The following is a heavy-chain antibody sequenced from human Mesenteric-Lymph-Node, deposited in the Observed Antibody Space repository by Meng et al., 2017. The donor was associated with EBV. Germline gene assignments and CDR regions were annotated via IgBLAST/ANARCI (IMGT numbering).Heavy chain of an antibody. V-gene: IGHV4-34*01. CDR3: ARFGAILRGFDY. CDR1: GGSFSGYY. Sequence: QVQLQQGGAGLLKPSETLSLTCAVYGGSFSGYYWSWIRQPPGKGLEWIGEINHSGSTNYNPSLKSRVTISVDTSKNQFSLKLSSVTAADTAVYYCARFGAILRGFDYWGQGTLVTVSS. D-gene: IGHD3-10*01. J-gene: IGHJ4*02. CDR2: INHSGST.